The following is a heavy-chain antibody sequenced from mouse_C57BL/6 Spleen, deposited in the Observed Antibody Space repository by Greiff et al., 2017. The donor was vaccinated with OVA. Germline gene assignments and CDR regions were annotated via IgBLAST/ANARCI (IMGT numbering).Heavy chain of an antibody. CDR1: GYTFTSYW. CDR3: ARWHYDYVFAY. Sequence: QVQLQQPGAELVRPGTSVKLSCKASGYTFTSYWMHWVKQRPGQGLEWIGVIDPSDSYTNYNQKFKGKATLTVDTSSSTAYMQLSSLTSEDSAVYYCARWHYDYVFAYWGQGTLVTVSA. V-gene: IGHV1-59*01. J-gene: IGHJ3*01. CDR2: IDPSDSYT. D-gene: IGHD2-4*01.